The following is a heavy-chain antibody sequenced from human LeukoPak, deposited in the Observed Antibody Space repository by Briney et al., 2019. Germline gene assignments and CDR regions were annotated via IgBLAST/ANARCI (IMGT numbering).Heavy chain of an antibody. J-gene: IGHJ4*02. CDR3: AKELRRTTVAGWWGFDY. Sequence: PGGSLRLSCAASGFTFSSYTMTWVRQAPGKGLEWVASISENSGVHKDYADSVKGRFTISRDNSKNTLYLQMNSLRAEDTAVYYCAKELRRTTVAGWWGFDYWGQGTLVTVSS. V-gene: IGHV3-23*01. CDR1: GFTFSSYT. D-gene: IGHD4-23*01. CDR2: ISENSGVHK.